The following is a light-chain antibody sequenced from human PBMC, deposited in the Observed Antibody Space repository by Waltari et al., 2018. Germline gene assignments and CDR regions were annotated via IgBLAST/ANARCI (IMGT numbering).Light chain of an antibody. CDR2: TAS. CDR1: QDISNR. V-gene: IGKV1-9*01. CDR3: QQVTSYVRFT. Sequence: DIQLTQSPSFLSASVGDRVTITCRASQDISNRLAWYQQKPGKTPKLLIYTASTLQSGVPSRFSGSGSGTEFTFTISSLQPEDFATYYCQQVTSYVRFTFGPGTKVDVK. J-gene: IGKJ3*01.